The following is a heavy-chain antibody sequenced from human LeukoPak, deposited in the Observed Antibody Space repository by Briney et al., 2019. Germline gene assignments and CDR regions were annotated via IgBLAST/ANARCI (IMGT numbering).Heavy chain of an antibody. CDR2: IIPILGIA. J-gene: IGHJ4*02. D-gene: IGHD3-10*01. V-gene: IGHV1-69*04. Sequence: ASVKVSCKASGYTFTRFAMNWVRQAPGQGLEWMGRIIPILGIANYAQKFQGRVTITADKSTSTAYMELSSLRSEDTAVYYCARAYYYGSGSYQTLFDYWGQGTLVTVSS. CDR1: GYTFTRFA. CDR3: ARAYYYGSGSYQTLFDY.